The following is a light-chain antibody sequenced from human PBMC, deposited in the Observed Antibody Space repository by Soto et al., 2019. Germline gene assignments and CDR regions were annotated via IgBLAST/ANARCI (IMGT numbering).Light chain of an antibody. Sequence: IAFRHSPGIFSLSPGERATXSCRASQSVSSSYLAWYQQKPGQAPRLLIYGASSRATRIPDRFSGSGSGTDFTLTISRLEPEDFAVYYCQQYDSWPWTFVQVTTVDMK. CDR2: GAS. J-gene: IGKJ1*01. CDR1: QSVSSSY. CDR3: QQYDSWPWT. V-gene: IGKV3-20*01.